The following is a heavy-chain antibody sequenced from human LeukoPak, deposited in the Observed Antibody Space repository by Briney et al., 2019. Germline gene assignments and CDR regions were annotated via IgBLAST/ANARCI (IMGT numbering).Heavy chain of an antibody. V-gene: IGHV3-74*01. D-gene: IGHD2-8*02. Sequence: GGSLRLSCAASGFTFSIYWMHWVRHVPGKGQVWVSRINSDGSDTNYADSVKGRFTISRDNAKSTVYLQMNSLGLEDTAVYFCARDLTGTLFDYWGQGTLVTVSS. CDR2: INSDGSDT. J-gene: IGHJ4*02. CDR1: GFTFSIYW. CDR3: ARDLTGTLFDY.